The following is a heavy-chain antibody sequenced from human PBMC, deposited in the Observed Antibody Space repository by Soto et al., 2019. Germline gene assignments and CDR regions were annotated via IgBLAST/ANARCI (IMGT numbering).Heavy chain of an antibody. Sequence: EVQLLESGGGLVQPGGSLRLSCAASGFTFSNYAMSWVRQAPGKGLEWVSGISGGGGSSYYADSVKGRFTISRDNSKNTLYLQMNDLRAEDKGVYDCAHNCGVDCHSVFFYWGQGTLVIVSS. J-gene: IGHJ4*02. V-gene: IGHV3-23*01. CDR2: ISGGGGSS. CDR3: AHNCGVDCHSVFFY. CDR1: GFTFSNYA. D-gene: IGHD2-21*02.